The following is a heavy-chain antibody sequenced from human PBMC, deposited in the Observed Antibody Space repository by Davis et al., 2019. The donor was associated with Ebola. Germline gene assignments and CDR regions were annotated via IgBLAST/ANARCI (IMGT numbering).Heavy chain of an antibody. CDR3: ARLRPSSGWYVAFDI. CDR2: IYPGDSDF. V-gene: IGHV5-51*01. CDR1: GYSFTKFW. J-gene: IGHJ3*02. Sequence: GESLKTPRKGPGYSFTKFWIGRVRQMPGKGLEWMGIIYPGDSDFRYSPSFQGQVTISAARSINTAYLQWNSLKASDTAMYYCARLRPSSGWYVAFDIWGQGTMVTVSS. D-gene: IGHD6-19*01.